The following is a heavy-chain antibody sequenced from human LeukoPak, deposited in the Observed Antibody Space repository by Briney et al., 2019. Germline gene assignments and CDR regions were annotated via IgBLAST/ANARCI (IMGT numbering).Heavy chain of an antibody. CDR3: ARARTPDY. V-gene: IGHV3-48*03. D-gene: IGHD2-15*01. J-gene: IGHJ4*02. CDR2: MSSRGGTI. CDR1: GFTFSIYE. Sequence: PGGSLRLSCAASGFTFSIYEMSWVRQAPGKGLEWLSYMSSRGGTISYADSVKGRFTISRDNAKNSLFLQMNSLRAEDTAVYYCARARTPDYWGQGTLVTVSS.